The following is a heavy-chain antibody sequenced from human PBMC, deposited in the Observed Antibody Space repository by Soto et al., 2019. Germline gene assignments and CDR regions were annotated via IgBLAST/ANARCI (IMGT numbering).Heavy chain of an antibody. V-gene: IGHV3-30*18. Sequence: PGGSLRLSCAASGFTFSSYGMHWVRQAPGKGLEWVAVISYDGSNKYYADSVKGRFTISRDNSKNTLYLQMNSLRAEDTAVYYCAKSSSYDSSGYFDSWGQGTLVTVSS. D-gene: IGHD3-22*01. CDR1: GFTFSSYG. J-gene: IGHJ4*02. CDR3: AKSSSYDSSGYFDS. CDR2: ISYDGSNK.